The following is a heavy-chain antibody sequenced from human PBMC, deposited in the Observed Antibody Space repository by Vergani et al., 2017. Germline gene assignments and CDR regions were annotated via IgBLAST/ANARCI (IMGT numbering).Heavy chain of an antibody. CDR3: AKANPRNSGYDYLFYYHALDI. Sequence: EVQLLESGGDLVQPGGSLRLSCAASGFTFNHYAMNWVRQAPGKGLEWVSGISGSGGSTYYAGSVKGRFTSSRDTSKTTLYLQMNSLSAGDTAVYYCAKANPRNSGYDYLFYYHALDIWGQGTWVTVSS. CDR1: GFTFNHYA. V-gene: IGHV3-23*01. J-gene: IGHJ6*02. D-gene: IGHD5-12*01. CDR2: ISGSGGST.